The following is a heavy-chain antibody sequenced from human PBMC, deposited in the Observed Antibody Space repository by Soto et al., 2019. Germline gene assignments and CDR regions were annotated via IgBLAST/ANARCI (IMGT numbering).Heavy chain of an antibody. CDR1: GFTFSSYA. D-gene: IGHD4-17*01. J-gene: IGHJ4*02. CDR2: ISGSGGST. CDR3: AKDVYGDYVGGIDY. Sequence: GGSLRLSCAASGFTFSSYAMSWVRQAPGKGLEWVSAISGSGGSTYYADSVKGRFTISRDNSKNTLYLQMNSLRAEDTAVYYCAKDVYGDYVGGIDYWGQGTLVTVSS. V-gene: IGHV3-23*01.